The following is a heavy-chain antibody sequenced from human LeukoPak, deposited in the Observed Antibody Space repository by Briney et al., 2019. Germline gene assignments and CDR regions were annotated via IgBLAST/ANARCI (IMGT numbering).Heavy chain of an antibody. CDR3: ARDYGDPPPSYFDL. D-gene: IGHD4-17*01. CDR2: IYYSGST. Sequence: PSETLSLTCTVSGGSISSSSYYWGWIRQPPGKGLEWIGSIYYSGSTYYNPSLKSRVTISVDTSKNQFSLKLSSVTAADTAVYYCARDYGDPPPSYFDLWGRGTLVTVSS. V-gene: IGHV4-39*07. CDR1: GGSISSSSYY. J-gene: IGHJ2*01.